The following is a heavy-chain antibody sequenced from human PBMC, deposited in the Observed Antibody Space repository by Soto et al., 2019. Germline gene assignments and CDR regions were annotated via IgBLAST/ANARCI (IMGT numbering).Heavy chain of an antibody. D-gene: IGHD1-7*01. J-gene: IGHJ3*01. CDR3: TGSVVLPNIGLRTFDL. CDR1: GVTFSDYY. CDR2: INGTGKSI. V-gene: IGHV3-11*01. Sequence: QVQLVESGGGLVKPGGSLRLSCAASGVTFSDYYMSWIRQIPGKGLAWVSYINGTGKSIYYTDSVKGRFTISRDNARNSVYLQMDSLRAEDTAVYYCTGSVVLPNIGLRTFDLWGQGTMVSVSS.